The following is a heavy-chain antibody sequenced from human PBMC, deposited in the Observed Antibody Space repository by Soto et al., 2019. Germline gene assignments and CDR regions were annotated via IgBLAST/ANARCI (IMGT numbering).Heavy chain of an antibody. V-gene: IGHV1-18*01. CDR1: GYTFTSYG. D-gene: IGHD3-9*01. Sequence: GASVKVSCKASGYTFTSYGISWVRHAPGQGLEWMGWISAYNGNTNYAQKLQGRVTMTTDTSTSTAYMELRSLRSDDTAVYYCARAHPSLVPLYCWFDPWGQGTLVTVSS. CDR2: ISAYNGNT. J-gene: IGHJ5*02. CDR3: ARAHPSLVPLYCWFDP.